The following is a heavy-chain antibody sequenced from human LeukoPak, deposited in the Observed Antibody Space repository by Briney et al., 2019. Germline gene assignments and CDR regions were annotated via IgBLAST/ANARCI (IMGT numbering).Heavy chain of an antibody. CDR2: IHPCHCSS. J-gene: IGHJ6*02. CDR3: ARGCRVVPGVHNVGRTQYYNGMDV. V-gene: IGHV1-46*01. D-gene: IGHD2-2*01. CDR1: GYTFTTYF. Sequence: ASVKVSCTASGYTFTTYFVHWVRQAPGQGLEWMGIIHPCHCSSSHPQKSQATVTMPRNTSTSTVYTELSSLRSEDTAVYFSARGCRVVPGVHNVGRTQYYNGMDVWGQGTTVTVSS.